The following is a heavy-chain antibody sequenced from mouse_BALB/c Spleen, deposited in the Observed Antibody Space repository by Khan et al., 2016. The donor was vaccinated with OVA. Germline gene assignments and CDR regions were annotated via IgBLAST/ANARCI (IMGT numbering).Heavy chain of an antibody. V-gene: IGHV1-85*01. CDR3: ARGGYGGFAY. D-gene: IGHD2-14*01. Sequence: QVQLQQSGAELVKPGASVKLFCKASGYTFTSYDMNWVRQRPEKGLEWIGWIFPGVGGTKYNEKFKGKATLPTDESSSTDYMQLSRLTSEGSDVYFWARGGYGGFAYWGQGTLVTVSA. CDR2: IFPGVGGT. CDR1: GYTFTSYD. J-gene: IGHJ3*01.